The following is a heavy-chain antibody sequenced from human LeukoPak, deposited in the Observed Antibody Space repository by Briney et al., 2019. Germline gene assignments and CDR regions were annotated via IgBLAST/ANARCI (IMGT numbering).Heavy chain of an antibody. Sequence: SETLSLTCTVSGGSISSYYWSWIRQPPGKGLEWIGEINHSGSTNYNPSLKSRVTISVDTSKNQFSLKLSSVTAADTAVYYCARVKVVVPAALRTGYYYYGMDVWGQGTTVAVSS. CDR2: INHSGST. CDR3: ARVKVVVPAALRTGYYYYGMDV. J-gene: IGHJ6*02. D-gene: IGHD2-2*01. V-gene: IGHV4-34*01. CDR1: GGSISSYY.